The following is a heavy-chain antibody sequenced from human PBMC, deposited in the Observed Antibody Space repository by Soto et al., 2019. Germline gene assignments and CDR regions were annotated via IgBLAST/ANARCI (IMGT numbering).Heavy chain of an antibody. CDR3: ARVLGYYGSVSYYNFPPDDYYYGMDV. CDR1: GGTFSSYA. Sequence: QVQLVQSGAEVKKPGSSVKVSCKASGGTFSSYAISWVRQAPGQGLEWMGGIIPIFGTANYAQKFQGRVTITADKSTSTDYMELSSLRSEDTAVYYCARVLGYYGSVSYYNFPPDDYYYGMDVWGQGTTVTVSS. D-gene: IGHD3-10*01. CDR2: IIPIFGTA. V-gene: IGHV1-69*06. J-gene: IGHJ6*02.